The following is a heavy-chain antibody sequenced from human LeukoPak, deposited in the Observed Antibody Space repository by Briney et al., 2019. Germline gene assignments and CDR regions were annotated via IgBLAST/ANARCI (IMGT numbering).Heavy chain of an antibody. D-gene: IGHD6-13*01. CDR1: GDTFTSYG. CDR3: ARAAPIAEAGIDY. J-gene: IGHJ4*02. CDR2: ISAYNGNT. V-gene: IGHV1-18*01. Sequence: GASVKVSCKASGDTFTSYGISWVRQAPGQGLEWMGWISAYNGNTNYAQKLQGRVTMTTDTSTSTAYMELTSLRSDDTAVSYCARAAPIAEAGIDYWGQGTLVTVSS.